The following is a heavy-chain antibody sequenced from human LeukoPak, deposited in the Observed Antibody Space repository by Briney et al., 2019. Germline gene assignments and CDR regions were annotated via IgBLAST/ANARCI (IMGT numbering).Heavy chain of an antibody. CDR1: GFIFSNAW. CDR2: IDSKTDGGTT. J-gene: IGHJ4*02. V-gene: IGHV3-15*04. CDR3: TTAPGSISASGSPFDH. Sequence: GGSLRLSCAASGFIFSNAWMSWVRQAPGKRLEWVGRIDSKTDGGTTDYAAPVKGRFTISRDDSKNTLFLQMNSLKTEDTAVYYCTTAPGSISASGSPFDHWGQGTLVTVSS. D-gene: IGHD6-13*01.